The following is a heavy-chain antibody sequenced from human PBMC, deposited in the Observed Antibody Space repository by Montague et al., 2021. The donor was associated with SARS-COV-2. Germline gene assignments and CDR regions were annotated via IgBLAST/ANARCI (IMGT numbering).Heavy chain of an antibody. CDR2: IYYSGST. CDR3: ARELYTDIVVVPAALRKHWYFDL. J-gene: IGHJ2*01. V-gene: IGHV4-59*01. D-gene: IGHD2-2*01. CDR1: GGSISSYY. Sequence: SETLSLICTVSGGSISSYYWSWIRQPPGKGLEWIGYIYYSGSTNYNPSLKSRVTISVDTSKNQFSLKLSSVTAADTAVYYCARELYTDIVVVPAALRKHWYFDLWGRGTLVTVSS.